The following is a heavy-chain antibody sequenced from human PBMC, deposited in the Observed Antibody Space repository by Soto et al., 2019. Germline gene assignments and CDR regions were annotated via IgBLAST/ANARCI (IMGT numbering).Heavy chain of an antibody. J-gene: IGHJ4*02. Sequence: GASVKVSCKTSGYTFTSYGVAWVRQATGQGLEWMGWMNPNSGNTGYAQKFQGRVTMTRNTSISTAYMELSSLRSEDTAVYYCARVSCSGGSCYPAGPGPFDYWGQGTLVTVSS. CDR1: GYTFTSYG. CDR3: ARVSCSGGSCYPAGPGPFDY. V-gene: IGHV1-8*01. D-gene: IGHD2-15*01. CDR2: MNPNSGNT.